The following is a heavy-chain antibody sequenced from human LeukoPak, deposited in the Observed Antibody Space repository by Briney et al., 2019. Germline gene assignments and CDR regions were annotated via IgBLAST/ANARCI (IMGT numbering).Heavy chain of an antibody. V-gene: IGHV3-43*02. CDR2: ISGDGGMT. J-gene: IGHJ4*02. CDR1: GFTLDDYG. Sequence: GGSLRLSCGGSGFTLDDYGMHWVRQRPGKGLEWVSLISGDGGMTHYADSVKGRFTISRDNSKSTLYLQMNSLRAEDTAIYYCAKDAGGTSYYPFDYWGQGTPVTVSS. D-gene: IGHD3-9*01. CDR3: AKDAGGTSYYPFDY.